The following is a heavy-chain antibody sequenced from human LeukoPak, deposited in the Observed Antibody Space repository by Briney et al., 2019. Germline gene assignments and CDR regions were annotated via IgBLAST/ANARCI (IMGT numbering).Heavy chain of an antibody. CDR1: GFTFSSYS. CDR3: ASRSYDFWSGYLEGYYFDY. V-gene: IGHV3-21*04. D-gene: IGHD3-3*01. J-gene: IGHJ4*02. CDR2: ISSSSSYI. Sequence: GGSLRLSCAASGFTFSSYSMNWVRQAPGKGLEWVSSISSSSSYIYYADSVKGRFTISRDNAKNSLYLQMNSLRAEDTAVYYCASRSYDFWSGYLEGYYFDYWGQGTLVTVSS.